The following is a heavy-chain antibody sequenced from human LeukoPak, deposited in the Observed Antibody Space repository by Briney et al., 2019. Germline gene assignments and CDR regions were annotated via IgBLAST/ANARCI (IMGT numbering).Heavy chain of an antibody. V-gene: IGHV7-4-1*02. D-gene: IGHD5-12*01. CDR1: GYTFTSYA. J-gene: IGHJ6*01. CDR2: INTNTGNP. Sequence: ASAKVSCKASGYTFTSYAMNWVRQAPGQGLEWMGWINTNTGNPTYAQGFTGRFVFSLDTSVSTAYLQISSLKAEDTAVYYCAREQVATILYYYGMDVWGQGTTVTVSS. CDR3: AREQVATILYYYGMDV.